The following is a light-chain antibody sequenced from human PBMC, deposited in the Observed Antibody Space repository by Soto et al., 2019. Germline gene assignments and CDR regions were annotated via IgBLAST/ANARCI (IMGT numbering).Light chain of an antibody. CDR3: QQYNIWPPWT. J-gene: IGKJ1*01. CDR1: QAVNTR. V-gene: IGKV3-11*01. Sequence: EIVLTQSPATLSSFPGDRVTLSCRASQAVNTRLAWYQHKPGQAPRLLIYLASNRAAGVPARFSGSGSGTDFTLTISDVEPEDFAVYYCQQYNIWPPWTFGQGTKVDIK. CDR2: LAS.